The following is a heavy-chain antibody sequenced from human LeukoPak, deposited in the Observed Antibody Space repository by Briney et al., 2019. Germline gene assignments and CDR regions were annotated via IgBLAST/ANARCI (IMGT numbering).Heavy chain of an antibody. Sequence: SETLSLTCTVSGGSISNYYWSWIRQPPGKGLEWVGYIYYSGSTNYNPSLKSRVTISVDTSKNQFSLNLSSVTAADTAMYYCARDRSPEGYYDSSHWDYYHGMDVWGQGTTVTVSS. J-gene: IGHJ6*02. CDR2: IYYSGST. V-gene: IGHV4-59*01. D-gene: IGHD3-22*01. CDR3: ARDRSPEGYYDSSHWDYYHGMDV. CDR1: GGSISNYY.